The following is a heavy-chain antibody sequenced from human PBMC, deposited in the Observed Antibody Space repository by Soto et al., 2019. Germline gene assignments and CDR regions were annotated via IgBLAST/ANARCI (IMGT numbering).Heavy chain of an antibody. J-gene: IGHJ5*02. CDR2: IDDSGNT. CDR3: AGHPYGESWFDP. D-gene: IGHD4-17*01. CDR1: GASISSGAYG. Sequence: QVQLQESGPGLVKPSQTLSLTCTVSGASISSGAYGWSWIRQHPGKGLEWIGHIDDSGNTYYNPSLKNRVIISADTSKNHFSLRLTFVSAADTAVYYCAGHPYGESWFDPWGQGTLVTVSS. V-gene: IGHV4-31*03.